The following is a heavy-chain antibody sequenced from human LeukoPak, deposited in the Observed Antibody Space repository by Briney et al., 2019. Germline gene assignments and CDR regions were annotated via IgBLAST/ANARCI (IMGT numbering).Heavy chain of an antibody. V-gene: IGHV4-59*01. CDR2: FSYSGNI. CDR3: ARGPLDSGYTYFDY. J-gene: IGHJ4*02. D-gene: IGHD5-12*01. CDR1: GASISSYY. Sequence: SETLSLTCTVSGASISSYYWSWIRQPPGKGLEWIGYFSYSGNINYNPSLKSRVTVSVDTSKNQFSLKLTSVTAADTAVYHCARGPLDSGYTYFDYWGQGTLVTVSS.